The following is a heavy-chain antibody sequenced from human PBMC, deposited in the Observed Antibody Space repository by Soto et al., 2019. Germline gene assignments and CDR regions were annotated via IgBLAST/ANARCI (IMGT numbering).Heavy chain of an antibody. CDR1: GGSISSGGYY. Sequence: QVQLQESGPGLVKPSQTLSLTCTVSGGSISSGGYYWSWIRQHPGKGLEWIGYIYYSGSTYYNPSLKSRVTISVDTSKNQFSLKLSSVTAADTAVYYCARDPSGLGSGTYYFDYWGQGTLVTVSS. V-gene: IGHV4-31*03. D-gene: IGHD3-10*01. CDR2: IYYSGST. J-gene: IGHJ4*02. CDR3: ARDPSGLGSGTYYFDY.